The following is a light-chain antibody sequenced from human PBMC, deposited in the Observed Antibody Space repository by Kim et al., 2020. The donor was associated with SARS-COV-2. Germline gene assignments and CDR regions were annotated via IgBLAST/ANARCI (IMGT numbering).Light chain of an antibody. CDR1: QSVSSSY. CDR2: GAS. Sequence: SPGERATLSCRASQSVSSSYLAWYQQKPGQAPRLLIDGASSRATGIPDRFSGSGSGTDFTLTISRLEPEDFAVYYCQQYGSSRVTFGGGTKVDIK. V-gene: IGKV3-20*01. CDR3: QQYGSSRVT. J-gene: IGKJ4*01.